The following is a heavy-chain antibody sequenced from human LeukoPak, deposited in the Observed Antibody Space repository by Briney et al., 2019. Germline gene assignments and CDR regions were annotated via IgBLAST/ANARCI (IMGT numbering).Heavy chain of an antibody. CDR2: ISGSGGST. Sequence: GGSLRLSCAASGFTFSSYGMSWVRQAPGKGLEWVPAISGSGGSTYYADSVKGRFTISRDNSKNTLYLQMNSLRAEDTAVYYCAKPGQKYYDISTGYYRGGDYYYYMDVWGKGTTVTISS. CDR1: GFTFSSYG. D-gene: IGHD3-9*01. CDR3: AKPGQKYYDISTGYYRGGDYYYYMDV. J-gene: IGHJ6*03. V-gene: IGHV3-23*01.